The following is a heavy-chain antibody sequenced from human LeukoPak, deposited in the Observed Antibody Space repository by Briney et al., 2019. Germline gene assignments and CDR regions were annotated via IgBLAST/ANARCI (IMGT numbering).Heavy chain of an antibody. D-gene: IGHD6-13*01. CDR2: IIPILGIA. Sequence: SVKVSCKASGGTFCSYAISWVRQAPGQGLEWMGRIIPILGIANYAQKFQGRVTITADKSTSTAYMELSSLRSEDTAVYYCARETYSSSWYLYNWFDPWGQGTLVTVSS. J-gene: IGHJ5*02. CDR3: ARETYSSSWYLYNWFDP. CDR1: GGTFCSYA. V-gene: IGHV1-69*04.